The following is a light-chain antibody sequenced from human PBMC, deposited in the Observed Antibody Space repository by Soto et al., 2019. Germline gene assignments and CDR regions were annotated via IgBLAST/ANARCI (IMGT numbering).Light chain of an antibody. J-gene: IGKJ5*01. V-gene: IGKV1-5*01. CDR2: DAS. CDR3: QQYNSNLIT. Sequence: DIQMTQFPSTLSASVGDRVTISCRASQSISIWLAWYQQKPGKAPKLLIYDASSSESGVPSRFRGSGSGTEFTLTISSLQPDDSATYYCQQYNSNLITFGQGTRLEIK. CDR1: QSISIW.